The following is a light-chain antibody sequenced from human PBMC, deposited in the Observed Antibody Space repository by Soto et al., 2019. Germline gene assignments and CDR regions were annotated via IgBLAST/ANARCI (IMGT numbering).Light chain of an antibody. CDR2: GAS. V-gene: IGKV3-20*01. CDR1: QSLSNNF. J-gene: IGKJ5*01. CDR3: QHYGSAPST. Sequence: EIVLTQSPGTLSLSPGEGATLSCRASQSLSNNFLAWYQQKPGQAPRLLIYGASSRATAIPDRFSDSGSGTDFTLTISRLEPEDFAVYYCQHYGSAPSTFGQGTRLEI.